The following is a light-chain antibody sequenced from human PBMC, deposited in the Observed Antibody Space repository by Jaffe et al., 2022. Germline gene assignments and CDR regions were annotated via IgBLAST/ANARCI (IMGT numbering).Light chain of an antibody. V-gene: IGKV4-1*01. CDR3: QQYYSTFPLT. J-gene: IGKJ4*01. CDR2: WAS. Sequence: DIVMTQSPDSLAVSLGERATINCKSSQSVLYSSNNKNYLAWYQQKPGQPPKLLIYWASTRESGVPDRFSGSGSGTDFTLTISSLQAEDVAVYYCQQYYSTFPLTFGGGTKVEIK. CDR1: QSVLYSSNNKNY.